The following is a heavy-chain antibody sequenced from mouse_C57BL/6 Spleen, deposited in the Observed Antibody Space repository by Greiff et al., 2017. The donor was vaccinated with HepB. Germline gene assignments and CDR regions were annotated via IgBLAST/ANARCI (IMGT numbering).Heavy chain of an antibody. CDR3: VKAVSSGSSYTWFAY. J-gene: IGHJ3*01. Sequence: EVQLVESGGGLVQPGASLRLSCAASGFTFNDYQMSWVRQAPGKAPEWLALISNKANGYTTEYTASVKGRFTISRDNSQNILYLQMNTLRAEDSATYYCVKAVSSGSSYTWFAYWGQGTLVTVSA. CDR1: GFTFNDYQ. V-gene: IGHV7-4*01. CDR2: ISNKANGYTT. D-gene: IGHD1-1*01.